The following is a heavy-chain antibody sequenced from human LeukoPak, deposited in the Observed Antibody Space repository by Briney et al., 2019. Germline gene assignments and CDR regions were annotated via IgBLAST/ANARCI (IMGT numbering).Heavy chain of an antibody. D-gene: IGHD3-22*01. V-gene: IGHV3-33*01. CDR1: GFTFNNYG. CDR3: ARGRGYDSGTYNYAFSDY. Sequence: GRSLRLSCAASGFTFNNYGMHWVRQAPGKGLEWVAAIWYDGSNKYYADSVKGRFTISRDNSKNTLYLQMNSLRTEDTAVYYCARGRGYDSGTYNYAFSDYWGQGTLVTVSS. J-gene: IGHJ4*02. CDR2: IWYDGSNK.